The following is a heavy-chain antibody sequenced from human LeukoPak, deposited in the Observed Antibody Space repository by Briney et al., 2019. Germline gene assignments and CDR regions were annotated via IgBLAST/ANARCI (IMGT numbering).Heavy chain of an antibody. CDR2: LYTGGIR. Sequence: GGSLRLSCEASGFSVTNNYMSWFRLAPGKGLEWVSVLYTGGIRYYAGFVRGRFTISRDDSKNTLYLQMNNLRAGDTAIYYCTKMFTKDNWYGGPDYWGQGTLVTVSS. CDR3: TKMFTKDNWYGGPDY. CDR1: GFSVTNNY. D-gene: IGHD2-8*01. V-gene: IGHV3-53*01. J-gene: IGHJ4*02.